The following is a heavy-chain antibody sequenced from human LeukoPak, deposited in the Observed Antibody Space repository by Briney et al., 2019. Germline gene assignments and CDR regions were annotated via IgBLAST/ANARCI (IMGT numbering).Heavy chain of an antibody. V-gene: IGHV3-53*01. CDR3: ARGGYSYGRPFDH. D-gene: IGHD5-18*01. CDR1: GFTVSTDF. Sequence: PGGSLRLSCAASGFTVSTDFMSWVRQAPGKGLEWVSVTYRGGNTYYVDSVKGRFTISRDNSKNMVYLQMNSLRVEDTAVYYCARGGYSYGRPFDHWGQGTLVTVSS. CDR2: TYRGGNT. J-gene: IGHJ4*02.